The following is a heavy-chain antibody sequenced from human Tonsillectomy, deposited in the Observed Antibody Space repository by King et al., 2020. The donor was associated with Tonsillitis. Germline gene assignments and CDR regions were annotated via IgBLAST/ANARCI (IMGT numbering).Heavy chain of an antibody. Sequence: VQLVESGGGVVQPGRSLRLSCAASGFTFSSYGMHWVRQASGKGLEWVAVILYDGSNEYYADSVKGRFTISRENSKNTLYVQMKSLRAEDTAVYYCAKDSSSSQYYLDDWGQGTLVTVSA. V-gene: IGHV3-30*18. CDR1: GFTFSSYG. D-gene: IGHD6-6*01. J-gene: IGHJ4*02. CDR3: AKDSSSSQYYLDD. CDR2: ILYDGSNE.